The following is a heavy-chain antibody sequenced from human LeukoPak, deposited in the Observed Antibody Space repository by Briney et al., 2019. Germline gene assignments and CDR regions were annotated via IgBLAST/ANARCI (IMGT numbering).Heavy chain of an antibody. Sequence: GASVKVSCKASGGTFSSYAISWVRQAPGQGLGWMGRIIPILGFSNYAQKFQGRVTITADKSTSTAYMELSSVRSEDTAVYYCARGRSPYYDSSGSNFDYWGQGTLVTVSS. CDR3: ARGRSPYYDSSGSNFDY. V-gene: IGHV1-69*04. D-gene: IGHD3-22*01. CDR1: GGTFSSYA. CDR2: IIPILGFS. J-gene: IGHJ4*02.